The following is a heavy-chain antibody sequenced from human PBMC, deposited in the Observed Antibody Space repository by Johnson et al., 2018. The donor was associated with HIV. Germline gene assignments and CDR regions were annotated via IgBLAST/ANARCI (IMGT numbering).Heavy chain of an antibody. D-gene: IGHD6-13*01. V-gene: IGHV3-20*04. CDR1: GFSFDDYG. J-gene: IGHJ3*01. Sequence: VQLVESGGGVVRPGGSLRLSCAASGFSFDDYGLTWVRQVQGKGLEWVSGINWNGGSTGYADSVKGRFTISRDNSKNTLYMQMNSLRAEDTAVYYCAKDQWSSSWTNDAFDFWGQGTMVTVSS. CDR2: INWNGGST. CDR3: AKDQWSSSWTNDAFDF.